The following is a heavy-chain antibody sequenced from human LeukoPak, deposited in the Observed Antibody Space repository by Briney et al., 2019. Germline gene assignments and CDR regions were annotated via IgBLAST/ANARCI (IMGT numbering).Heavy chain of an antibody. CDR3: ARLNGYSYLGFDY. D-gene: IGHD5-18*01. CDR1: GGSISSGDYY. CDR2: IYYSGST. V-gene: IGHV4-61*08. J-gene: IGHJ4*02. Sequence: PSETLSLTCTVSGGSISSGDYYWSWIRQPPGKGLEWIGYIYYSGSTNYNPSLKSRVSISVDTSKNQFSLKLSSVTAADTAVYYCARLNGYSYLGFDYWGQGTLVTVSS.